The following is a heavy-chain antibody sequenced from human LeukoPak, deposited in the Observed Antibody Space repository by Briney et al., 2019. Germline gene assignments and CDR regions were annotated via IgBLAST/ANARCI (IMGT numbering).Heavy chain of an antibody. Sequence: TGGSLRLSCAASGLTLSNYWMHWVRQAPGKGLVWVLGISWNSGSIGYADSVKGRFTISRDNAKNSLYLQMNSLRAEDMALYYCAKKGQLHDAFDIWGQGTMVTVSS. D-gene: IGHD4-23*01. CDR3: AKKGQLHDAFDI. CDR2: ISWNSGSI. CDR1: GLTLSNYW. J-gene: IGHJ3*02. V-gene: IGHV3-9*03.